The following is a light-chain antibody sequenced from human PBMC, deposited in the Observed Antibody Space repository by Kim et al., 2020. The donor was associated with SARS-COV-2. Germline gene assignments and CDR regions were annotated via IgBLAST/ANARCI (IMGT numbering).Light chain of an antibody. Sequence: ALCQGERATLSCRASQSVGGYLAWYQQRPGQAPRLLIYDASTRAPGIPARFSGSGSGTDFTLTINNVEPEDFAVYYCQQRSNWRTFGQGTKVDIK. CDR2: DAS. CDR1: QSVGGY. CDR3: QQRSNWRT. J-gene: IGKJ1*01. V-gene: IGKV3-11*01.